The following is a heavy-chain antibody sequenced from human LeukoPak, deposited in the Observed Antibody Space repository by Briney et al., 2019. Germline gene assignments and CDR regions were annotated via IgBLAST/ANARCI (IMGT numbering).Heavy chain of an antibody. CDR1: GFTFSSYG. Sequence: GGSLRPSCAASGFTFSSYGMNWVRQAPGKGLEWVSATSGSGSSPNYSDSVKGRFTISRDNSKNTLYLQMNSLRADDTAVYYCAKTTGGNAYDYLDYWGQGTLVTVSS. J-gene: IGHJ4*02. D-gene: IGHD5-12*01. V-gene: IGHV3-23*01. CDR3: AKTTGGNAYDYLDY. CDR2: TSGSGSSP.